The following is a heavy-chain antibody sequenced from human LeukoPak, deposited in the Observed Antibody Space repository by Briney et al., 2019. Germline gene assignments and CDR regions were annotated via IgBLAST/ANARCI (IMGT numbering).Heavy chain of an antibody. CDR1: GGTFSSYA. Sequence: SVKVSCKASGGTFSSYAISWVRQAPGQGLEWMGGIIPIFGTTNHAQKFQGRVTITADESTSKAYMELSSLRSEDTAVYYCARVGYDSSGYYYGMDVWGQGTTVTVSS. CDR2: IIPIFGTT. CDR3: ARVGYDSSGYYYGMDV. D-gene: IGHD3-22*01. V-gene: IGHV1-69*13. J-gene: IGHJ6*02.